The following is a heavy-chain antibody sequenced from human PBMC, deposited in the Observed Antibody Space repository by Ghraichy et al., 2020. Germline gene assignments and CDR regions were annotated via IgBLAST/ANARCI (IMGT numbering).Heavy chain of an antibody. V-gene: IGHV3-30*18. CDR1: GFTFSNHG. CDR3: AKGRTQRTGNYGGGAFDF. J-gene: IGHJ3*01. Sequence: GGSLRLSCAASGFTFSNHGMHWVRQAPGKGLEWVAVISYDGAVKYYVDSVKGRFTISRDNSQNRLYLQMDDLSAEDTAVYYCAKGRTQRTGNYGGGAFDFWGQGTLVTVSS. CDR2: ISYDGAVK. D-gene: IGHD1-7*01.